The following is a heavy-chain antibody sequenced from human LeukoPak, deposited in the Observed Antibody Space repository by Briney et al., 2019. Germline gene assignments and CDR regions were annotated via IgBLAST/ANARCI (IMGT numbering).Heavy chain of an antibody. CDR3: ARVSFPSVYCSSTSCYPLYGMDV. V-gene: IGHV1-2*02. Sequence: GASVKVSCKASGYTFTGYYMHWVRQAPGQGLEWMGWINPNSGGTNYAQKFQGRVTMTRDTSISTAYMELSRLRSDDTAVYYYARVSFPSVYCSSTSCYPLYGMDVWGQGTTVTVSS. D-gene: IGHD2-2*01. CDR1: GYTFTGYY. CDR2: INPNSGGT. J-gene: IGHJ6*02.